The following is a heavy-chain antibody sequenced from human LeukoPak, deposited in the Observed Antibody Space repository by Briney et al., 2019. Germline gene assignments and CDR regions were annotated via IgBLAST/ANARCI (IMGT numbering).Heavy chain of an antibody. CDR1: GFTFSSYA. D-gene: IGHD6-13*01. V-gene: IGHV3-23*01. J-gene: IGHJ4*02. CDR2: ISGSGGST. Sequence: GGSLRLSCAASGFTFSSYAMSWVRRAPGKGLEWVSSISGSGGSTYYADSVKGRFTISRDNSKNTLYLQMNSPRTEDTAVYYCAITRGIGLSFDYWGQGTLVTVSS. CDR3: AITRGIGLSFDY.